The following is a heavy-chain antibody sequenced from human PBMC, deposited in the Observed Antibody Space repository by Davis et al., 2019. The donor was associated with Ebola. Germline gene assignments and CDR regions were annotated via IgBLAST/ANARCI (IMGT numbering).Heavy chain of an antibody. CDR1: GGSISSYY. Sequence: SETLSLTCTVSGGSISSYYWSWIRQPPGKGLEWIGYIYYSGSTNYNPSLKSRVTISVDTSKNQFSLKLSSVTAADTAVYYCAREWRYYDYIWGSYRYTGAYFDYWGQGTLVTVSS. CDR2: IYYSGST. V-gene: IGHV4-59*01. D-gene: IGHD3-16*02. J-gene: IGHJ4*02. CDR3: AREWRYYDYIWGSYRYTGAYFDY.